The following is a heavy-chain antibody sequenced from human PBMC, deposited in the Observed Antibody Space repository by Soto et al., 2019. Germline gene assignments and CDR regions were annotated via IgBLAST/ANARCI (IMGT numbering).Heavy chain of an antibody. J-gene: IGHJ5*02. Sequence: PSETLSLTCTDSGGSISSYYWSWIRQPAGKGLEWIGRIYTSGSTNYNPSLKSRVTMSVDTSKNQFSLKLSSVTAADTAVYYCARSRINDYYYGSGSYNWFDPWGQGTLVTVSS. CDR2: IYTSGST. V-gene: IGHV4-4*07. D-gene: IGHD3-10*01. CDR1: GGSISSYY. CDR3: ARSRINDYYYGSGSYNWFDP.